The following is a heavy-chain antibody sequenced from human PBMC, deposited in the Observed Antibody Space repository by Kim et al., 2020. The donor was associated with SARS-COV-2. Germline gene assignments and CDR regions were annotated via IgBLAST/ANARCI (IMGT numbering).Heavy chain of an antibody. CDR3: AKGVDYFETRITEYLQH. CDR2: ISWNSNNI. D-gene: IGHD3-22*01. CDR1: GFTFNDYA. Sequence: GGSLRLSCAASGFTFNDYAMHWVRQAPGKGLEWVSGISWNSNNIGYADSVKGRFTISRDNAKKSLYLQMNSLRAEDTGLYYCAKGVDYFETRITEYLQHWGQGTLVTVSS. J-gene: IGHJ1*01. V-gene: IGHV3-9*01.